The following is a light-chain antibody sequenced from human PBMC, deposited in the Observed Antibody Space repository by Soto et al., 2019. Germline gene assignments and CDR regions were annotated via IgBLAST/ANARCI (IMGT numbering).Light chain of an antibody. CDR2: KVS. Sequence: DVVMTQSPLSLPVTLGQSASISFRSSQSLVYSDGNTYLSWFQQRPGQSPRRLIYKVSNRDSGVPDRFSGSGSGTDFTLKISRVEAEDVGLYYCLQGTHWPWTFGQGTKVEIK. J-gene: IGKJ1*01. CDR1: QSLVYSDGNTY. CDR3: LQGTHWPWT. V-gene: IGKV2-30*01.